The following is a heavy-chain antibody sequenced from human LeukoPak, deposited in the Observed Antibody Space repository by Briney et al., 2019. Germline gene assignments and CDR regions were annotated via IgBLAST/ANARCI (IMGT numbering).Heavy chain of an antibody. CDR1: TFTFSNYW. V-gene: IGHV3-7*01. J-gene: IGHJ3*02. D-gene: IGHD2-21*02. CDR2: IKQDGSEK. CDR3: ARTYCGGDTYACAFDI. Sequence: PGGSLRLSCAASTFTFSNYWMSWVRQAPGKGLEWVANIKQDGSEKYYVDSVKGRFTISRDNAKNSLYLQMNSLRAEDTAVYYCARTYCGGDTYACAFDIWGHGTMVTVSS.